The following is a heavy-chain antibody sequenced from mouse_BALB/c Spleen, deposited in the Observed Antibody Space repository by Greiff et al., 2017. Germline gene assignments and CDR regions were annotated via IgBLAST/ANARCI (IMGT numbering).Heavy chain of an antibody. Sequence: VKLMESGPGLVAPSQSLSITCTVSGFSLTSYGVHWVRQPPGKGLEWLGVIWAGGSTNYNSALMSRLSISKDNSKSQVFLKMNSLQTDDTAMYYCARVDGYPYYAMDYWGQGTSVTVSS. D-gene: IGHD2-3*01. J-gene: IGHJ4*01. CDR2: IWAGGST. CDR1: GFSLTSYG. V-gene: IGHV2-9*02. CDR3: ARVDGYPYYAMDY.